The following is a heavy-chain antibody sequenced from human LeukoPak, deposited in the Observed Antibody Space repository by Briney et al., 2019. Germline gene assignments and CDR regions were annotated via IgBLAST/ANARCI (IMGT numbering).Heavy chain of an antibody. D-gene: IGHD6-13*01. CDR2: FDGSGGTT. Sequence: GGSLRLSCVVSGFTFTSYAMNWVRQAPGKGLEWVSGFDGSGGTTYYTDSVKGRFTISRDNSKNTLWLQMNSLRADDTAIYYCARDVEARISAAGTFDYWGQGSLVTVSS. CDR3: ARDVEARISAAGTFDY. CDR1: GFTFTSYA. V-gene: IGHV3-23*01. J-gene: IGHJ4*02.